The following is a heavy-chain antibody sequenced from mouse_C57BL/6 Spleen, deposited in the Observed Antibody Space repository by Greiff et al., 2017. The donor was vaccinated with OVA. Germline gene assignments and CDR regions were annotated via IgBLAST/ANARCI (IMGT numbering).Heavy chain of an antibody. CDR1: GYAFTNYL. V-gene: IGHV1-54*01. J-gene: IGHJ2*01. D-gene: IGHD1-1*01. CDR2: INPGSGGT. CDR3: ARNYYYGSSYYCDY. Sequence: QVQLQQSGAELVRPGTSVKVSCKASGYAFTNYLIEWVKQRPGQGLEWIGVINPGSGGTKNNEKFKGKATLTADKSSSTAYMQLSSLTSEDSAVYFCARNYYYGSSYYCDYWGQGTTLTVSS.